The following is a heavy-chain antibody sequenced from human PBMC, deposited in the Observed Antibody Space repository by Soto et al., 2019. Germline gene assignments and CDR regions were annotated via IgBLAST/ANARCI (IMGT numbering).Heavy chain of an antibody. CDR2: VDGSGGDT. CDR1: GFTFSSHA. Sequence: GGPLRLSCAASGFTFSSHAMGWLRQTPGTGPEWVAFVDGSGGDTSYADSVKGRFTISRDNSDNLLYLHMNSLRAEDTGRYFCAKEIFAAAYAATSAFDLWGQGTLVTFSS. D-gene: IGHD2-8*01. CDR3: AKEIFAAAYAATSAFDL. J-gene: IGHJ4*02. V-gene: IGHV3-23*01.